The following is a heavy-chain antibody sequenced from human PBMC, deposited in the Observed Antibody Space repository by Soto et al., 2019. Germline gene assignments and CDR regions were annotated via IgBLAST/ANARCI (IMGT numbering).Heavy chain of an antibody. CDR1: GFTFSSSA. D-gene: IGHD3-9*01. CDR2: IVAGSGKT. V-gene: IGHV1-58*01. Sequence: GASVKVSCKASGFTFSSSAVQWVRQARGQRLEWIGWIVAGSGKTNYAQKFQERVSITRDMSTSRVYMELSSLTSEDTAVYYCAADDMTEVGWGQGAQVTVSS. J-gene: IGHJ4*02. CDR3: AADDMTEVG.